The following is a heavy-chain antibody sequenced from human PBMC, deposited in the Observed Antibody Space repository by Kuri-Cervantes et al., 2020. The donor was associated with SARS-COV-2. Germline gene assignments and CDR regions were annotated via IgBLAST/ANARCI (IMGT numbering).Heavy chain of an antibody. CDR3: ASHGSGSYSLGYYYYYGMDV. J-gene: IGHJ6*02. Sequence: LSLTCAASGFTFDDYAMHWARQPLGKGLEWVSLISWDGGSTYYADSVKGRFTISRDNAKNSLYLQMNSLRAEDTAVYYCASHGSGSYSLGYYYYYGMDVWGQGTTVTVSS. CDR2: ISWDGGST. CDR1: GFTFDDYA. V-gene: IGHV3-43D*04. D-gene: IGHD1-26*01.